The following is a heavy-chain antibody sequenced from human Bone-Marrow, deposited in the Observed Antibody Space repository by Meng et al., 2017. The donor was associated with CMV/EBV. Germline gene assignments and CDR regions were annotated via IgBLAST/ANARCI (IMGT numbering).Heavy chain of an antibody. CDR3: ARGAAMYYDFWSGYYRTEGMDV. CDR2: INHSGST. CDR1: GGSISSSSYY. D-gene: IGHD3-3*01. Sequence: GSLRLSCTVSGGSISSSSYYWGWIRQPPGKGLEWIGEINHSGSTNYNPSLKSRVTISVDTSKNQFSLKLSSVTAADTAVYYCARGAAMYYDFWSGYYRTEGMDVWGQGTTVTVSS. J-gene: IGHJ6*02. V-gene: IGHV4-39*07.